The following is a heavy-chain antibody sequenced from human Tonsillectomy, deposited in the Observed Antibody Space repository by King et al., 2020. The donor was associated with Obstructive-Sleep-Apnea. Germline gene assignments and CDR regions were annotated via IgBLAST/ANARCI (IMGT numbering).Heavy chain of an antibody. CDR2: IYSGGST. CDR1: GFTVSSNY. D-gene: IGHD6-13*01. V-gene: IGHV3-66*01. CDR3: ARGIIAAAGYRYYFDY. J-gene: IGHJ4*02. Sequence: VQLVESGGGLVQPGGSLRLSCAASGFTVSSNYMSWVRQAPGKGLEWVSVIYSGGSTYYADSVKGRFTISRDNSKNTLYLQMNSLRAEDTAVYYCARGIIAAAGYRYYFDYWGQGTLVTVSS.